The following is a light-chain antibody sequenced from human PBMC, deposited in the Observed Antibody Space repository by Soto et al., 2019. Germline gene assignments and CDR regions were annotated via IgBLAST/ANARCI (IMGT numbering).Light chain of an antibody. Sequence: QSVLTQPPSVSGAPGQRVTISCTGSSSNIGAGYDVHWYQQLPGTAPKLLIYGNSNRPSGVPDRFSGSKSGTSASLAITGLQAEDEADYYCQSYASSLSVYVFVTGTKVTVL. CDR1: SSNIGAGYD. J-gene: IGLJ1*01. V-gene: IGLV1-40*01. CDR3: QSYASSLSVYV. CDR2: GNS.